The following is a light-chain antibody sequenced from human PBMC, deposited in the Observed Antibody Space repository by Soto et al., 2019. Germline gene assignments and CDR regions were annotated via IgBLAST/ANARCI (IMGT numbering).Light chain of an antibody. Sequence: QSALTQPASVSGSPGQSITISCTGTSSDVGGYNYVSWYQQHPGKVPKLMIYEVFRRPSGISDRCSGSKSGNTASLTISGLQAEDEADYYCSSYTTTSTFVFGGGTKVTAL. J-gene: IGLJ2*01. CDR3: SSYTTTSTFV. CDR2: EVF. CDR1: SSDVGGYNY. V-gene: IGLV2-14*03.